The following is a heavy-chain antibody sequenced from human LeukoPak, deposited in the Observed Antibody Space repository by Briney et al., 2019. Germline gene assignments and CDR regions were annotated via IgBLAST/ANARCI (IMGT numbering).Heavy chain of an antibody. CDR1: GFTVSSNY. CDR3: ARGTLDNWFDP. J-gene: IGHJ5*02. CDR2: IYSGGST. V-gene: IGHV3-66*01. D-gene: IGHD1-1*01. Sequence: GGSLRLSCAASGFTVSSNYMSWVRQAPGKGLEWVSVIYSGGSTYYADSVKGRFTISRDNSKNTLYLQMNSLRAEDTAVYYCARGTLDNWFDPWGQGTLVTVSS.